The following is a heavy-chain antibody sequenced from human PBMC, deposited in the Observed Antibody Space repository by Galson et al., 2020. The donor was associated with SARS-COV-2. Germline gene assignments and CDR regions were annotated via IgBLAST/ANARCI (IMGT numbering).Heavy chain of an antibody. D-gene: IGHD3-16*01. V-gene: IGHV3-21*01. CDR1: GFTFSDYT. CDR3: ARDLGPAPMIKWYFDL. J-gene: IGHJ2*01. Sequence: GDSLKISCAASGFTFSDYTMIWVRQAPGKGLEWVSSIFASGSHRYYADPVKGRFTISRDSAKSSLYLQMNNLGADDTAVYYCARDLGPAPMIKWYFDLWGRGALVTVSS. CDR2: IFASGSHR.